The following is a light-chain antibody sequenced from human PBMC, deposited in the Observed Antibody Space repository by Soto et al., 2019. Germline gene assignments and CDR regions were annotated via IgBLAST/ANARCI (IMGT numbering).Light chain of an antibody. Sequence: DIQMTQSPSSLSASVGDRVTITCRASHNISTFLNWYHQKPGKAPKLLISVASNLQSGVPLRFSGSGSGTDFTLTISSLQPEDFASYYCQQSYSTPLPFGGGTKVDIK. J-gene: IGKJ4*01. CDR1: HNISTF. V-gene: IGKV1-39*01. CDR2: VAS. CDR3: QQSYSTPLP.